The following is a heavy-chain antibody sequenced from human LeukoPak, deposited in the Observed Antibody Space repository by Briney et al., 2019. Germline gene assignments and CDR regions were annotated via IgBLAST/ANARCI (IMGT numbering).Heavy chain of an antibody. V-gene: IGHV3-30-3*01. CDR3: ASRAHFWSGPGG. Sequence: PGRSLRLSCAASGFTFSSYAMHWVRQAPGKGLEWVAVISYDGSNKYYADSVKGRFTISRDNAKNSLYLQMNSLRVEDTAVYYCASRAHFWSGPGGWGQGTLVTVSS. CDR1: GFTFSSYA. J-gene: IGHJ4*02. D-gene: IGHD3-3*02. CDR2: ISYDGSNK.